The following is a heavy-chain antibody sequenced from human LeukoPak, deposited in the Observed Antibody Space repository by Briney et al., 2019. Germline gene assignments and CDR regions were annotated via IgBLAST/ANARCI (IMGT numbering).Heavy chain of an antibody. CDR2: ISGSGGST. D-gene: IGHD6-13*01. J-gene: IGHJ6*03. V-gene: IGHV3-23*01. CDR1: GFTFSSYS. CDR3: AKEGYSSSWYRVLPYYYYMDV. Sequence: GGPLRLSCAASGFTFSSYSMNWVRQAPGKGLEWVSAISGSGGSTYYADSVKGRFTISRDNSKNTLYLQMNSLRAEDTAVYYCAKEGYSSSWYRVLPYYYYMDVWGKGTTVTISS.